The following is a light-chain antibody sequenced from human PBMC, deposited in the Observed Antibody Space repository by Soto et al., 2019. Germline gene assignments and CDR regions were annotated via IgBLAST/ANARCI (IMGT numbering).Light chain of an antibody. CDR2: GAS. Sequence: EMVLTQSPATLSVSPGERATLACRASQSVSSNLAWYQQKPGQAPRLLIYGASTRATGIPARFSGSGSGTELNPCISSLQSEHFAVYYCQQYTHWPRKFRQGTKVDIK. CDR3: QQYTHWPRK. J-gene: IGKJ1*01. CDR1: QSVSSN. V-gene: IGKV3-15*01.